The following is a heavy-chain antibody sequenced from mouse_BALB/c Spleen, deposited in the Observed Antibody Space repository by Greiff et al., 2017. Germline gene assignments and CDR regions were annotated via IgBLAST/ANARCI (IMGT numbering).Heavy chain of an antibody. J-gene: IGHJ4*01. CDR2: IWWDDDK. CDR3: ARAHRYVTWAMDY. V-gene: IGHV8-8*01. Sequence: QVTLKVSGPGILQPSRTLSLTCSFSGFSLSTSGMGVGWIRQPSGKGLEWLAHIWWDDDKRYNPALKSRLTISKDTSSNQVFLKIASVDTADTATYYCARAHRYVTWAMDYWGQGTSVTVSS. D-gene: IGHD2-14*01. CDR1: GFSLSTSGMG.